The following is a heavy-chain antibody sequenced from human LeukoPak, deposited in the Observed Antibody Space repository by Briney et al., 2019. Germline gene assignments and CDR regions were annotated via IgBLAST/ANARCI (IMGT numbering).Heavy chain of an antibody. D-gene: IGHD5-18*01. CDR2: IIPIFGTA. CDR3: AREYSYGYEVSAFDI. V-gene: IGHV1-69*05. J-gene: IGHJ3*02. CDR1: GGTFSSYA. Sequence: VASVKVSCKASGGTFSSYAISWVRQARGQGLEWMGRIIPIFGTANYAQKFQGRVTITTDESTSTAYMELSSLRSEDTAVYYCAREYSYGYEVSAFDIWGQGTMVTVSS.